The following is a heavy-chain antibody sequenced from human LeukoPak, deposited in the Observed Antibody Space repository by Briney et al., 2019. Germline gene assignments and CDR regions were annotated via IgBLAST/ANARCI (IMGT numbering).Heavy chain of an antibody. CDR1: ADSISSYF. V-gene: IGHV4-59*08. Sequence: SETLSLTCTVSADSISSYFWSRIRQPPGKGLEWIGYNSGSTNYNPSLKSRVTILLDRSKNQFSLKLSSVTAADTAVYYCARGRGYRGNYLRSFDIWGPGTMVTVSS. CDR2: NSGST. CDR3: ARGRGYRGNYLRSFDI. J-gene: IGHJ3*02. D-gene: IGHD1-26*01.